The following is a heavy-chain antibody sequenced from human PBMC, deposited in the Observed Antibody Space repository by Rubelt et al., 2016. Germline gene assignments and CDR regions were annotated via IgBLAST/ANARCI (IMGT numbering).Heavy chain of an antibody. Sequence: QLQLQESGPGLVKPSETLSLTCTVSGGSISSSSYYWGWIRQPPGKGLEWIGRIYTSGSTNYNPSLKSRVTMSVDTSKNQFSLKLSSVTAADTAVCYRASRAIYVIGGVGNPGCFDYWGQGTLVTVSS. CDR2: IYTSGST. CDR3: ASRAIYVIGGVGNPGCFDY. V-gene: IGHV4-61*05. J-gene: IGHJ4*02. D-gene: IGHD2-8*02. CDR1: GGSISSSSYY.